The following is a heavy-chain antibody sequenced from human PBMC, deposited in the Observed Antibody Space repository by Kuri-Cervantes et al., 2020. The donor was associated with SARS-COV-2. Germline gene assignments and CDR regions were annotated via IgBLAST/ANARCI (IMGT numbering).Heavy chain of an antibody. J-gene: IGHJ3*02. D-gene: IGHD2-2*01. CDR3: ARGGAGYCSSTSCYLAFDI. Sequence: SQTLSLTCAVSGYSISRGYYWGWIRQPPGKGLEWIGSIYHSGSTYYNPSLKSRVTISVDTSKNQFSLKLSSVTAADTAVYYCARGGAGYCSSTSCYLAFDIWGQGTMVTVSS. CDR2: IYHSGST. CDR1: GYSISRGYY. V-gene: IGHV4-38-2*01.